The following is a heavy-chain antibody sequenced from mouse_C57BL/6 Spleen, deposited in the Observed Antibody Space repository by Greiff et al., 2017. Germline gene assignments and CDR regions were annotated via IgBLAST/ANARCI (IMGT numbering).Heavy chain of an antibody. CDR2: INPGSGYT. D-gene: IGHD1-1*01. CDR3: ARGTTVSGLGMDY. CDR1: GYTFTSYT. Sequence: VQLQQSGAELARPGASVKMSCQASGYTFTSYTMHWVKQRPGQGLEWIGYINPGSGYTKYNQKFKDKATLTADKSSSTAYMKLNSLTSEGSAVYYCARGTTVSGLGMDYWGQGTSVTVSS. J-gene: IGHJ4*01. V-gene: IGHV1-4*01.